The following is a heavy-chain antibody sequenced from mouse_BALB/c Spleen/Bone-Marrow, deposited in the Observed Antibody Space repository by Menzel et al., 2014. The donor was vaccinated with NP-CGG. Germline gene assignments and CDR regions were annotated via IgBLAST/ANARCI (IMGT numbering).Heavy chain of an antibody. J-gene: IGHJ1*01. D-gene: IGHD1-1*01. V-gene: IGHV1-7*01. Sequence: QVQLQQSGAELAKPGASVKMSCKASGYTFTSYWMHWVKQRPGQGLEWIGYINPSTGYTEYNQKFKDKATLTADKSASTAYMQLSSLTSEVSAVYYCAREYSGSSGYFDVWGAGTTVTVSS. CDR2: INPSTGYT. CDR1: GYTFTSYW. CDR3: AREYSGSSGYFDV.